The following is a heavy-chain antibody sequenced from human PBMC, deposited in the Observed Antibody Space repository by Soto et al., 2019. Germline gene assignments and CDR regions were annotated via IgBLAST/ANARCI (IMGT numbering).Heavy chain of an antibody. J-gene: IGHJ6*02. D-gene: IGHD2-2*01. CDR1: GFTFSSYS. Sequence: EVQLVESGGGLVKPGGSLRLSCAASGFTFSSYSMNWVRQAPGKGLEWVSSISSSSRYIYYADSVKGRFTISRDNAKNSLYLQLNRLRAEDTAVYYCASLFLGYCSSTSPAQETCYYYGMDVWGQGPTVTVSS. CDR3: ASLFLGYCSSTSPAQETCYYYGMDV. V-gene: IGHV3-21*01. CDR2: ISSSSRYI.